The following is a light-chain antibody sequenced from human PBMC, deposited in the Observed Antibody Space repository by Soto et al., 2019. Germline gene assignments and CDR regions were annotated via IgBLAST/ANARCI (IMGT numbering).Light chain of an antibody. CDR1: SSDVGGYNY. V-gene: IGLV2-14*01. J-gene: IGLJ1*01. Sequence: QSALTQPASVSGSPGQSFTISCTGTSSDVGGYNYVSWYQQHPGKAPKLMIYDVSNRPSGVSNRFSGSQSGNTASLTISGLQAEDEADYYCSSYTSSSTLLYVFGTGTKLTVL. CDR2: DVS. CDR3: SSYTSSSTLLYV.